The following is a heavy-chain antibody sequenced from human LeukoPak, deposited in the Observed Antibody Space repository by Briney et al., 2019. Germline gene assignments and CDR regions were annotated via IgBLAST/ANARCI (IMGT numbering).Heavy chain of an antibody. Sequence: PGGSLRLSCAASGFTFDNYAVHWVRQVPGEGVEWVSLICGDGDSTYYLDSVKGRFTISRDNSKNSLYLQMNSLIPEDTPLYYCAKDIGADNYYGSSGYFIWGQGTMVTVSS. CDR2: ICGDGDST. J-gene: IGHJ3*02. CDR3: AKDIGADNYYGSSGYFI. D-gene: IGHD3-22*01. V-gene: IGHV3-43*02. CDR1: GFTFDNYA.